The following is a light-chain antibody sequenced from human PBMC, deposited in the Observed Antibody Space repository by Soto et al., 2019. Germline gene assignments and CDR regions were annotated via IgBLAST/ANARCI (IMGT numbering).Light chain of an antibody. Sequence: EVVMTQSPATRSVSPGERATLSCRASQSVRSNLAWDQQEPGRAPRLIIYDASTRATGCPARFSCSGSGTEFTLPISSLQSEDFSVYYCQHYNSWPLTFGGGTRVEIK. CDR3: QHYNSWPLT. J-gene: IGKJ4*01. CDR1: QSVRSN. V-gene: IGKV3-15*01. CDR2: DAS.